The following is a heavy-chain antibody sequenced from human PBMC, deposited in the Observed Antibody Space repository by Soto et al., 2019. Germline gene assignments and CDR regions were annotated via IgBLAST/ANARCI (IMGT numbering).Heavy chain of an antibody. CDR3: ARRGSSWYSDEYYFDY. V-gene: IGHV5-51*01. CDR2: IYPGDSDT. CDR1: GFSLSSYA. J-gene: IGHJ4*02. D-gene: IGHD6-13*01. Sequence: PGXSLRLSFAASGFSLSSYALHWFRQAPVNGLEWMGIIYPGDSDTRYSPSFQGQVTISADKSISTAYLQWSSLKASDTAMYYCARRGSSWYSDEYYFDYWGQGTLVTVSS.